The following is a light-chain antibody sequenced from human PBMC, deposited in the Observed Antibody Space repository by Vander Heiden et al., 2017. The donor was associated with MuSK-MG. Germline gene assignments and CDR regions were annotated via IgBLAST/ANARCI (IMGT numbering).Light chain of an antibody. J-gene: IGKJ2*02. V-gene: IGKV3-11*01. CDR1: QSVGVS. CDR3: QQRDSWPRT. Sequence: EIVLTQSPPTVSLSPGERATLPCRASQSVGVSLAWYQQKPGQAPRLLIYGATNRASGIPTRFSGSGSGTDFILTITSLEPEDSAVYYCQQRDSWPRTFGQGTKLEIK. CDR2: GAT.